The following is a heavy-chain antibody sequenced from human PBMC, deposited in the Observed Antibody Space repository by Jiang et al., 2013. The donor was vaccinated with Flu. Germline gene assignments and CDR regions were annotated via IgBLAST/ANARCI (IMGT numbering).Heavy chain of an antibody. V-gene: IGHV4-4*02. CDR1: GGSISSSNW. D-gene: IGHD1-26*01. CDR3: ARDARGSYYDGASDAFDI. CDR2: IYHSGST. Sequence: SLTCAVSGGSISSSNWWSWVRQPPGKGLEWIGEIYHSGSTNYNPSLKSRVTISVDKSKNQFSLKLSSVTAADTAVYYCARDARGSYYDGASDAFDIWGQGTMVTVSS. J-gene: IGHJ3*02.